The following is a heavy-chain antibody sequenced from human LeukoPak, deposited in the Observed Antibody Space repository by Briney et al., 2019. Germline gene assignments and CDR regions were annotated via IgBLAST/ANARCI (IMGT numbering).Heavy chain of an antibody. D-gene: IGHD3-3*01. CDR3: ARSGSIFGVVIELYYFDY. CDR1: GGSISSYY. J-gene: IGHJ4*02. CDR2: IYTSGST. V-gene: IGHV4-4*07. Sequence: SETLSLTCTVSGGSISSYYLSWIRQPAGKGLEWIGRIYTSGSTTYNPSLKSRVTMSVDTSKNQFSLKLSSVTAADTAVFYCARSGSIFGVVIELYYFDYWGQGTLVTVSS.